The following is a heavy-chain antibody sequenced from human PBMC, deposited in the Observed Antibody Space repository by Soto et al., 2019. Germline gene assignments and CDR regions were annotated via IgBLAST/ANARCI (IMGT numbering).Heavy chain of an antibody. CDR2: ISSSSSYT. CDR1: GFTFSDYY. CDR3: ARLWFGELNWFDP. V-gene: IGHV3-11*06. D-gene: IGHD3-10*01. J-gene: IGHJ5*02. Sequence: GGSLRLSCAASGFTFSDYYMSWIRQAPGKGLEWVSYISSSSSYTYYADSVKGRFTISRDNPKNSLYLQMNSLRAEDTAVNYCARLWFGELNWFDPWGQGTLVTVSS.